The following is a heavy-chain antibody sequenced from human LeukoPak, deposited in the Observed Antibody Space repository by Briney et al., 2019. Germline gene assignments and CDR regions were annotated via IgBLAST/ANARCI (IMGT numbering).Heavy chain of an antibody. J-gene: IGHJ6*02. V-gene: IGHV3-30-3*01. CDR2: ISYDGINK. D-gene: IGHD3-10*01. CDR1: GFTFRNYA. CDR3: ARDPETLVRGVSYGMDV. Sequence: GGSLRLSCAASGFTFRNYAMHWVRQAPGKGLEWVAVISYDGINKYYANSVKGRFTISRDNSKNTLYVQMNSLRAEDTAVYYCARDPETLVRGVSYGMDVWGQGTTVTVSS.